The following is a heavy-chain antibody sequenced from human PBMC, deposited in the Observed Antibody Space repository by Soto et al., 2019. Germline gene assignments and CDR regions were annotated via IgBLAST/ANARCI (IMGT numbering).Heavy chain of an antibody. D-gene: IGHD2-8*01. CDR1: GFTFSSYS. Sequence: EVQLVESGGGLVKPGGSLRLSCAASGFTFSSYSMNWVRQAPGKGLEWVSSISSSSSYIYYADSVKGRFTISRDNAENSPYLQMNRLRAEDTDVYYCARDGAPPTQDIVLEGHHEVCGKGTTVTVSS. CDR2: ISSSSSYI. CDR3: ARDGAPPTQDIVLEGHHEV. V-gene: IGHV3-21*01. J-gene: IGHJ6*04.